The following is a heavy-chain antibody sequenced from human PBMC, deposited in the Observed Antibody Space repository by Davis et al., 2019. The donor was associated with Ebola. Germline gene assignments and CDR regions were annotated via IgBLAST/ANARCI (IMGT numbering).Heavy chain of an antibody. CDR3: AKEIAVRGVTQYYYYYYGMDV. CDR1: GGSFSGYY. V-gene: IGHV3-53*05. D-gene: IGHD3-10*01. Sequence: ETLSLTCAVYGGSFSGYYWSWIRQAPGKGLEWVSVIYSGGSTYYADSVKGRFTISRDNSKNTLYLQMNSLRAEDTAVYYCAKEIAVRGVTQYYYYYYGMDVWGQGTTVTVSS. J-gene: IGHJ6*02. CDR2: IYSGGST.